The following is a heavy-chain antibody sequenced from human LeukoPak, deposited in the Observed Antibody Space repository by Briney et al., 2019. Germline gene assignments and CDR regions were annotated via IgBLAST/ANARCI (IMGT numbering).Heavy chain of an antibody. D-gene: IGHD1-26*01. CDR2: LHYSGSS. J-gene: IGHJ3*01. Sequence: SETLSLTCSVSGVSISNYYWSWIRQSPGRELEWIGHLHYSGSSSYNPSLRSRVTTSVDMSKNQFSLRLTSVPAADTAVYYCARERPIMGITDAFDVWGQGTMVTVSS. CDR1: GVSISNYY. V-gene: IGHV4-59*01. CDR3: ARERPIMGITDAFDV.